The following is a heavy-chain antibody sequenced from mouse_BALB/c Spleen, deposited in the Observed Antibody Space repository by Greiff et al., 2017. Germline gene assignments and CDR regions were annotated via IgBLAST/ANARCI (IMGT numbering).Heavy chain of an antibody. CDR2: ISNGGGST. V-gene: IGHV5-12-2*01. CDR1: GFTFSSYT. D-gene: IGHD2-4*01. Sequence: EVQRVESGGGLVQPGGSLKLSCAASGFTFSSYTMSWVRQTPEKRLEWVAYISNGGGSTYYPDTVKGRFTISRDNAKNTLYLQMSSLKSEDTAMYYCARPYDYYYWGQGTLVTVSA. CDR3: ARPYDYYY. J-gene: IGHJ3*01.